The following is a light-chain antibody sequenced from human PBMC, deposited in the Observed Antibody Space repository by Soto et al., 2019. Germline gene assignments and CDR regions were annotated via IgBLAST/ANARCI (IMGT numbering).Light chain of an antibody. CDR2: GNS. CDR1: SSNIGAGYD. CDR3: QSYDSSLSGRV. J-gene: IGLJ1*01. Sequence: QSVLTQPPSVSGAPGQRVTISCTGSSSNIGAGYDVHWYQQLPGTAPKLLIYGNSNRPSGVPDRFSGSKSGTSASLAITGLQAEDEADYCCQSYDSSLSGRVFGTGTKVTVL. V-gene: IGLV1-40*01.